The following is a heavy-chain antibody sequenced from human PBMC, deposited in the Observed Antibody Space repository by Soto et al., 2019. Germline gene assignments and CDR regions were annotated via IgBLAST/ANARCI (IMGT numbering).Heavy chain of an antibody. Sequence: PGESLKISCKGSGYSFAGYWITWVRQKPGKGLEWMGRIDPSDSQTYYSPSFRGHVTISATKSITTVFLQWSSLRASDTAMYYCARQIYGSDTGPNFQYYFASWGKGTPVTVSS. V-gene: IGHV5-10-1*01. D-gene: IGHD5-18*01. CDR2: IDPSDSQT. CDR1: GYSFAGYW. J-gene: IGHJ4*02. CDR3: ARQIYGSDTGPNFQYYFAS.